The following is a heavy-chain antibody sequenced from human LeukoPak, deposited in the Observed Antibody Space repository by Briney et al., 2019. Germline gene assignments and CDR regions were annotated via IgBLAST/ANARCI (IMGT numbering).Heavy chain of an antibody. V-gene: IGHV1-2*02. D-gene: IGHD4-23*01. J-gene: IGHJ4*02. CDR1: GYTFTGHD. CDR3: ARAFRTVVTPDY. CDR2: INPNSGGT. Sequence: ASVRASCKASGYTFTGHDINWVRQAPGRGLEWMGWINPNSGGTNYAQKFQGRVTMTRDTSISTAYMELSRLRSDDTAVYYCARAFRTVVTPDYWGQGTLVTVSS.